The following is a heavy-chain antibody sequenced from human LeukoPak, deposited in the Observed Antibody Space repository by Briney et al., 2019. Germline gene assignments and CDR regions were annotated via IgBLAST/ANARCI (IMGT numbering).Heavy chain of an antibody. D-gene: IGHD6-13*01. V-gene: IGHV1-69*13. J-gene: IGHJ4*02. CDR2: IIPIFGTA. Sequence: SVKVSCMASGGTFSSYAISWVRQAPGQGLEWMGGIIPIFGTANYAQKFQGRVTIAADESTSTAYMELSSLRSEDTAVYYCARDLRSSSWHSFDYWGQGTLVTVSS. CDR3: ARDLRSSSWHSFDY. CDR1: GGTFSSYA.